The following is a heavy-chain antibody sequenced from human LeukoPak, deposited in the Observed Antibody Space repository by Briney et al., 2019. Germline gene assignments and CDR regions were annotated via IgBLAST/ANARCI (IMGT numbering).Heavy chain of an antibody. J-gene: IGHJ3*02. Sequence: PGGSLRLSCVASGFMFDDYAIHWVRQAPGKGLEWVSGVGWHGGSIGYADSVKGRFIVSRDNAKRSLYLQMNSLRAEDTALYYCTKDKFARSSYGDAFDIWGQGTVVTVSS. V-gene: IGHV3-9*01. CDR3: TKDKFARSSYGDAFDI. CDR1: GFMFDDYA. D-gene: IGHD6-6*01. CDR2: VGWHGGSI.